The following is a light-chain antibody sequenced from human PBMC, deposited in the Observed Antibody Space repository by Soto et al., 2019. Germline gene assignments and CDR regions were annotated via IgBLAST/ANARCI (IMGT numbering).Light chain of an antibody. CDR3: QSYDSSNPWV. V-gene: IGLV1-44*01. Sequence: QSVLTQPPSASGTPGQRVTISCSGSSSNIGSNIVNWYQQLPGTAPKLLIYSNNQRPSGVPDRFSGSKSGTSASLAISGLQSEDEADYYCQSYDSSNPWVFGGGTKLTVL. CDR1: SSNIGSNI. J-gene: IGLJ3*02. CDR2: SNN.